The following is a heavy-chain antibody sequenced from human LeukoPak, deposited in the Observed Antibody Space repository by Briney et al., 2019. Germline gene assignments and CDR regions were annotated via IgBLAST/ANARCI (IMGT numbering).Heavy chain of an antibody. D-gene: IGHD5-12*01. CDR3: AREWLRLTYFDY. CDR1: GFTFSSYG. CDR2: IRYDGSNK. Sequence: QSGGSLRLSCAASGFTFSSYGMHWVRQAPGKGLEWVAFIRYDGSNKYYADSVKGRFTISRDNSKNTLYLQMNSLRAEDTAVYYCAREWLRLTYFDYWGQGTLVSVSS. V-gene: IGHV3-30*02. J-gene: IGHJ4*02.